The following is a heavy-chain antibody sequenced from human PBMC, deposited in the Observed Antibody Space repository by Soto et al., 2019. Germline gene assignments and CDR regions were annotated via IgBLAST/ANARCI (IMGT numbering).Heavy chain of an antibody. V-gene: IGHV3-23*01. Sequence: PGGSLRLSCAASGFTFSSYTMSWVRQAPGKGLEWVSTISSSYSTYYADSVKGRFTISRDNSKNTLYLQMNSLRAEDTAVYYCAKDRYSSSWYYFDYWGQGTLVTVSS. D-gene: IGHD6-13*01. CDR1: GFTFSSYT. CDR3: AKDRYSSSWYYFDY. J-gene: IGHJ4*02. CDR2: ISSSYST.